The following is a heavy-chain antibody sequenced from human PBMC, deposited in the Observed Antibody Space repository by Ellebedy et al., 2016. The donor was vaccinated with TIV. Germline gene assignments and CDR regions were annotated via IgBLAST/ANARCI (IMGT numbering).Heavy chain of an antibody. CDR3: ARVLVGYADTMLDY. V-gene: IGHV5-51*01. J-gene: IGHJ4*02. CDR1: GYSFTNYW. CDR2: IYPGDSDT. Sequence: ASVKVSCKGSGYSFTNYWIGWVRQMPGKGLEWMGIIYPGDSDTRYSPSFQGQVTISADKSIRPAYLQWSSLKASDTAMYYCARVLVGYADTMLDYWGQGTLVTVSS. D-gene: IGHD3-10*02.